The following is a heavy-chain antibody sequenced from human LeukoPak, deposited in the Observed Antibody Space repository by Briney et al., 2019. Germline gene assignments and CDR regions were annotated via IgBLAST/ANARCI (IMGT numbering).Heavy chain of an antibody. CDR3: ARDPYYYDSSGYYPAVSWFDP. Sequence: ASVKVSCQASGYTFTSYGISWVRQAPGQGLEWMGWISAYNGNTNYAQKLQGRVTMTTDTSTSTAYMELRSLRSDDTAVYYCARDPYYYDSSGYYPAVSWFDPWGQGTLVTVSS. J-gene: IGHJ5*02. CDR2: ISAYNGNT. CDR1: GYTFTSYG. V-gene: IGHV1-18*01. D-gene: IGHD3-22*01.